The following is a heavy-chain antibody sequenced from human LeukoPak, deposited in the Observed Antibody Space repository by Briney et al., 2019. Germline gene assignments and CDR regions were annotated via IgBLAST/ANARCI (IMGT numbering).Heavy chain of an antibody. Sequence: GESLKISCKGSGYIFTNYWIGWVRQMPGKGLEWMGIIHPRDSNIRYSPSFQGQVTVSADKSISTAYLQWSSLEASDTAMYYCARRQYSGYDFDYWGQGTLVTVSS. CDR3: ARRQYSGYDFDY. D-gene: IGHD5-12*01. J-gene: IGHJ4*02. CDR2: IHPRDSNI. V-gene: IGHV5-51*01. CDR1: GYIFTNYW.